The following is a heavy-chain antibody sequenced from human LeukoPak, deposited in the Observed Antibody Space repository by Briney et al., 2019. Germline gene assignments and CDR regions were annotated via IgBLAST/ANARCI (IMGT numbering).Heavy chain of an antibody. Sequence: SETLSLTCTVSGDSISSYYWSWIRQPPGKGLEWIGYIYHSGSTNYNPSLKSRVTISADTSKDQFSLKLASVTAADTAVYYCARASGTSWSSHHFDNWGQGTLVTVSS. CDR1: GDSISSYY. CDR2: IYHSGST. D-gene: IGHD2-2*01. J-gene: IGHJ4*02. V-gene: IGHV4-59*01. CDR3: ARASGTSWSSHHFDN.